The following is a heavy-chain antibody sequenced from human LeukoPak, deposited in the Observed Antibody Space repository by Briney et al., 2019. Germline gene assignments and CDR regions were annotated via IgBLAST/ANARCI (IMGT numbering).Heavy chain of an antibody. D-gene: IGHD3-3*01. Sequence: GGSLRLSCAASGFTVNSNYMNWVRQAPGKGLEWVSVIYSRGNTYYAESVKGRFTISKDNSKNTLHLQMNSLRAEDTAVYYCARDLGFWNGYSYYYYGMDVWGQGTTVTVSS. CDR1: GFTVNSNY. CDR2: IYSRGNT. CDR3: ARDLGFWNGYSYYYYGMDV. J-gene: IGHJ6*02. V-gene: IGHV3-53*01.